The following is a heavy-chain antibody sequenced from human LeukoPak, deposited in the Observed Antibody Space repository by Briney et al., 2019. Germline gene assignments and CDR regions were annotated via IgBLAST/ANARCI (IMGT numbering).Heavy chain of an antibody. Sequence: AGGSLRLSCAASGFTFSDHYMDWVRQAPGKGLEWVGRTRNKANSYTTEYAASVKGRFTISRDDSKNSLYLQMNSLKTEDTAVYYCASITLRGYSYGYDYWGQGTLVTVSS. CDR2: TRNKANSYTT. D-gene: IGHD5-18*01. J-gene: IGHJ4*02. CDR3: ASITLRGYSYGYDY. V-gene: IGHV3-72*01. CDR1: GFTFSDHY.